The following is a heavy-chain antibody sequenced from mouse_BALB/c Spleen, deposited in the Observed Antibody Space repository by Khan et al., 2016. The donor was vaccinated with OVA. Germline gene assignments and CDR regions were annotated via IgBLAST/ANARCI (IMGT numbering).Heavy chain of an antibody. V-gene: IGHV1S56*01. CDR1: GYTFTAYD. D-gene: IGHD2-4*01. CDR3: ARAGLRGVAMDY. CDR2: ICTGGGST. Sequence: QVELEESGPELVKPGTLVKISCKASGYTFTAYDINWVQQRPGQGLEWIGWICTGGGSTKYNENVKGRSTLTADESSNTAYMQLSSLTSENSAVYFCARAGLRGVAMDYWGQGTSVSVSS. J-gene: IGHJ4*01.